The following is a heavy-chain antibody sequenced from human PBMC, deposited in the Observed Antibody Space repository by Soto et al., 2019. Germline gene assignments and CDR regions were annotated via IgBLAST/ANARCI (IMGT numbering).Heavy chain of an antibody. CDR2: INHSGST. J-gene: IGHJ6*02. D-gene: IGHD2-2*03. Sequence: SETLSLTCAVYGGSFSGYYWSWIRQPPGKGLEWIGGINHSGSTNYNPSLKSRVTISVDTSKNQFSLKLSSVTAADTAVYYCARGNGYCSSTSCTQYYYYGMDVWGQGTTVTVSS. CDR3: ARGNGYCSSTSCTQYYYYGMDV. CDR1: GGSFSGYY. V-gene: IGHV4-34*01.